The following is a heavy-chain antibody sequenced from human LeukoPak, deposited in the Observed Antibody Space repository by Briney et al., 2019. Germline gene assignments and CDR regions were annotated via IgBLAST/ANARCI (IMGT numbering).Heavy chain of an antibody. CDR1: GFTFSSYA. CDR2: ISGSGGST. D-gene: IGHD3-10*01. CDR3: AKDPTLWFGELLFDY. Sequence: GGSLRLSCAASGFTFSSYAMSWVRQAPGKGLEWVSAISGSGGSTYYADSVKGRFTISRDNSKNTLYLQMNSLRAEDTAVYCCAKDPTLWFGELLFDYWGQGTLVTVSS. J-gene: IGHJ4*02. V-gene: IGHV3-23*01.